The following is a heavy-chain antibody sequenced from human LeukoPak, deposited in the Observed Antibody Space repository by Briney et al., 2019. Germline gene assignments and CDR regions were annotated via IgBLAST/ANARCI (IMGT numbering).Heavy chain of an antibody. CDR3: AREPPSYCSGGSCYSKGYFDY. D-gene: IGHD2-15*01. CDR2: IYYSGST. J-gene: IGHJ4*02. CDR1: GGSISSGGYY. V-gene: IGHV4-31*03. Sequence: NSSETLSLTCTVSGGSISSGGYYWSWIRQHPGRGLEWIGYIYYSGSTYYSPSLRSRVTISVDTSKNQFSLNLSSVTAADTAVYYCAREPPSYCSGGSCYSKGYFDYWGQGTLVTVSS.